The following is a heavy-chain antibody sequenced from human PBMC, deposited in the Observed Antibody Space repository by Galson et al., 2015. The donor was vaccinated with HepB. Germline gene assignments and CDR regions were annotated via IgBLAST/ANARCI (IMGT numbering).Heavy chain of an antibody. CDR2: INPNSGGT. CDR3: ARGYRSSWSVYYYYYGMDV. V-gene: IGHV1-2*04. Sequence: SVKVSCKASGYTFTGYNMHWVRQAPGQGLEWMGWINPNSGGTNYAQKLQGWVTMTRDTSISTAYMELSSLRSDDTAVYYCARGYRSSWSVYYYYYGMDVWVPGTTVTVPS. D-gene: IGHD6-13*01. J-gene: IGHJ6*02. CDR1: GYTFTGYN.